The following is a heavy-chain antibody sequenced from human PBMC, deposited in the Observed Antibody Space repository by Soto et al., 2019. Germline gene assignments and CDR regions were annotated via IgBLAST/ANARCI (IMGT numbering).Heavy chain of an antibody. CDR2: ISSSGSTI. Sequence: EVQLVESGGGLVQPGGSLRLSCAGSGFTFSSYEMNWVRQAPGKGLEWGSYISSSGSTIYYADSVKGRFTISRDNAKNSLYLQMNSLRAEDTAVYYCARAGVVVVAATDYYYYGMDVWGQGTTVTVSS. CDR1: GFTFSSYE. CDR3: ARAGVVVVAATDYYYYGMDV. J-gene: IGHJ6*02. D-gene: IGHD2-15*01. V-gene: IGHV3-48*03.